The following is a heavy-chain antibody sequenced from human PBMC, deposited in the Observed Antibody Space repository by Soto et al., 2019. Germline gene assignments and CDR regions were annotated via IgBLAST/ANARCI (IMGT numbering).Heavy chain of an antibody. CDR3: AREADYYYYGMDV. CDR2: VNSDDSST. V-gene: IGHV3-74*01. CDR1: GFTFSSCW. J-gene: IGHJ6*02. Sequence: GGSLRLSCAASGFTFSSCWMHWVRQAPGKGLVWVSRVNSDDSSTSYADSVKGRFTISRDNAKNTLYLQMNSLRAEDTAVYYCAREADYYYYGMDVWGQGTTVTVSS.